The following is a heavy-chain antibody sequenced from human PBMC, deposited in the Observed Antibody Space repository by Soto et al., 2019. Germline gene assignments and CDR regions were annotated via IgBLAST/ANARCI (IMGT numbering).Heavy chain of an antibody. CDR2: IIPVFGTA. D-gene: IGHD4-17*01. J-gene: IGHJ6*02. Sequence: QVQLVQSGAEVKKPGSSGKVSCKASGGSLSNYGISWVRQAPGQGLEWMGGIIPVFGTANYAQKFQGRVTITADESTNIVYMDVTSLRSEDTAVYYCARGDATKIVVTTYYAMDVWGQGTTVTVSS. CDR1: GGSLSNYG. V-gene: IGHV1-69*12. CDR3: ARGDATKIVVTTYYAMDV.